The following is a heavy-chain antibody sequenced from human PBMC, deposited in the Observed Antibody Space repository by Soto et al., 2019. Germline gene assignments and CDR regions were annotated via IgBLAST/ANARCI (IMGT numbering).Heavy chain of an antibody. Sequence: PSETLSLTCTVSGGSISSYYWSWIRQPPGKGLEWIGYIYYSGSTNYNPSLKSRVTISVDTSKNQFSLKLSSVTAADTAVYYCARVITIFGVVINNWFDPWGQGTLVTVSS. D-gene: IGHD3-3*01. J-gene: IGHJ5*02. CDR2: IYYSGST. V-gene: IGHV4-59*08. CDR3: ARVITIFGVVINNWFDP. CDR1: GGSISSYY.